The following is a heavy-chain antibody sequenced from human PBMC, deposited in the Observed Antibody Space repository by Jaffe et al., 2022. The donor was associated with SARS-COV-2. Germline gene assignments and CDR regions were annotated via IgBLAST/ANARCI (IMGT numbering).Heavy chain of an antibody. CDR3: ASCSGGSCYLGDFDY. Sequence: QVQLVESGGGVVQPGRSLRLSCAASGFTFSSYGMHWVRQAPGKGLEWVAVIWYDGSNKYYADSVKGRFTISRDNSKNTLYLQMNSLRAEDTAVYYCASCSGGSCYLGDFDYWGQGTLVTVSS. CDR1: GFTFSSYG. CDR2: IWYDGSNK. J-gene: IGHJ4*02. V-gene: IGHV3-33*01. D-gene: IGHD2-15*01.